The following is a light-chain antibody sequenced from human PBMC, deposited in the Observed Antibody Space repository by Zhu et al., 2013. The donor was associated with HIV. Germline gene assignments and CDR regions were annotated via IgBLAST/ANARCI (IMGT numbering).Light chain of an antibody. CDR1: EDIEKY. CDR2: DAS. CDR3: LQSNSYPRT. V-gene: IGKV1-33*01. J-gene: IGKJ2*02. Sequence: IQMTQSPSSLSASVGDRVTITCQASEDIEKYLNWYQQKPGRAPKLLIYDASSLENGVPSRFRGSGSGTNFSFTISSLQPEDVATYYCLQSNSYPRTFGQGTRLEIK.